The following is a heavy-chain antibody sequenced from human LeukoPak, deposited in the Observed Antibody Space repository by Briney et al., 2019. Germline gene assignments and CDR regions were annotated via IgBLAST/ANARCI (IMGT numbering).Heavy chain of an antibody. CDR2: IYYSGST. D-gene: IGHD3-3*01. CDR3: ARHSARITIFGVALDY. Sequence: PSETLSLTCTVSGGSISSSSYYWGWIRQPPGKGLEWIGSIYYSGSTYYNPSLKSRVTISVDTSKNQFSLKLSSVTAADTAVYYCARHSARITIFGVALDYWGQGTLVTVSS. V-gene: IGHV4-39*01. CDR1: GGSISSSSYY. J-gene: IGHJ4*02.